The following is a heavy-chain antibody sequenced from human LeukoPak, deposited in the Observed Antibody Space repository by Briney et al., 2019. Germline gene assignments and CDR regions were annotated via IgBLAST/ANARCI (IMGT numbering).Heavy chain of an antibody. J-gene: IGHJ6*03. D-gene: IGHD5-18*01. CDR2: IIPIFGTA. V-gene: IGHV1-69*05. CDR1: GGTFSSYA. CDR3: ARGYGYREYYYMDV. Sequence: SVKVSCKAFGGTFSSYAISWVRQAPGQGLEWMGGIIPIFGTANYAQKFQGRVTITTDESTSTAYMELSSLRSEDTAVYYCARGYGYREYYYMDVWGKGTTVTVSS.